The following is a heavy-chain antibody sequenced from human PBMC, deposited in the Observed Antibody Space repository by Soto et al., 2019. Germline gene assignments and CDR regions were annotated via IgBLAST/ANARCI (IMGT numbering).Heavy chain of an antibody. V-gene: IGHV3-21*06. D-gene: IGHD6-19*01. J-gene: IGHJ4*02. CDR2: ITRSSSYI. CDR3: ARDDGWLILDY. CDR1: GFAFNTYS. Sequence: EVQLVESGGGRVKPGGSLRLSCAASGFAFNTYSMNWVRQAPGKGLEWDAFITRSSSYIYYADSVRGRFTLSRDNAKNSLYLQMNSLRAEDTAIYYCARDDGWLILDYWGQGTLVTVSS.